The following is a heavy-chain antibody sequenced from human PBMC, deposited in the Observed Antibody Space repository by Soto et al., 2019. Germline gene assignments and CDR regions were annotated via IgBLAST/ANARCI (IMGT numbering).Heavy chain of an antibody. V-gene: IGHV1-2*04. J-gene: IGHJ4*02. CDR3: ARVVGRYCSGGSCSFDY. CDR1: GYTFTGYY. Sequence: GASVKVSCKASGYTFTGYYMHWVRQAPGQGLEWMGWNNPNSGGTNYAQKFQGWVTMTRDTSISTAYMELSRLRSDDTAVYYCARVVGRYCSGGSCSFDYWGQGTLVTVSS. CDR2: NNPNSGGT. D-gene: IGHD2-15*01.